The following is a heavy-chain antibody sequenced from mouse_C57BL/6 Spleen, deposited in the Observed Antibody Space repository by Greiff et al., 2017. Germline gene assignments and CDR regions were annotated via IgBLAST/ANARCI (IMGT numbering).Heavy chain of an antibody. CDR2: INPSSGYT. V-gene: IGHV1-7*01. CDR3: ASNYDVWYFDV. Sequence: VKLMESGAELAKPGASVKLSCKASGYTFTSYWMHWVKQRPGQGLEWIGYINPSSGYTKYNQKFKDKATLTADKSSSTAYMQLSSLTYEDSAVYYCASNYDVWYFDVWGTGTTVTVSS. CDR1: GYTFTSYW. J-gene: IGHJ1*03. D-gene: IGHD2-4*01.